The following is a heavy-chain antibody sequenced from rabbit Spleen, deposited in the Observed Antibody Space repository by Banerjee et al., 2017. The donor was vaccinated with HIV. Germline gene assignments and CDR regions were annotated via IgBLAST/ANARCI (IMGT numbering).Heavy chain of an antibody. Sequence: QEQLEESGGGLVKPEGSLTLTCKASGFSFSDRDVMCWVRQAPGKGLEWIACINTATGKAVYATWAKGRFTISKTSSTTVTLQMTSLTAADTATYFCARDLPGVIGWNFNLWGQGTLVTV. CDR3: ARDLPGVIGWNFNL. CDR1: GFSFSDRDV. V-gene: IGHV1S45*01. CDR2: INTATGKA. D-gene: IGHD1-1*01. J-gene: IGHJ4*01.